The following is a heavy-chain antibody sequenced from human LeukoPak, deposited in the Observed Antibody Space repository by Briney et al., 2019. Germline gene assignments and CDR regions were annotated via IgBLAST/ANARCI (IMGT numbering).Heavy chain of an antibody. V-gene: IGHV1-46*01. CDR2: IYPRDGST. Sequence: ASVKVSCKASGYTFTNNYLHWVRQAPGQGLEWMGMIYPRDGSTSYAQNFQGRVTVTRDTSTTTVHMELRGLRSEDTAVYYCARGQEGFDYWGQGTVVTVSS. J-gene: IGHJ4*02. CDR1: GYTFTNNY. CDR3: ARGQEGFDY.